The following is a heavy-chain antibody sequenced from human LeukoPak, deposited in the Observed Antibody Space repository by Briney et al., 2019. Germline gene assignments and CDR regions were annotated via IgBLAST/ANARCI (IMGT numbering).Heavy chain of an antibody. CDR3: ARHVGGYGPLVYFDY. CDR1: GGSISSYY. J-gene: IGHJ4*02. D-gene: IGHD5-18*01. CDR2: IYYSGST. Sequence: SETLSLTCTVSGGSISSYYLSWIRQPPGKGLEWIGYIYYSGSTNYNPSLRSRVTISVGTSKNQFSLKLSSVTAADTAVYYCARHVGGYGPLVYFDYWGQGTLVTVSS. V-gene: IGHV4-59*08.